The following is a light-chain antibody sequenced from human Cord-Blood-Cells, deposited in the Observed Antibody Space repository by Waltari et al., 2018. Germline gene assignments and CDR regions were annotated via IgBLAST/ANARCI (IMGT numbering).Light chain of an antibody. CDR2: AAS. V-gene: IGKV1-8*01. CDR3: QQYYSYPWT. CDR1: QGISSY. J-gene: IGKJ1*01. Sequence: AIRITQSPSSHSASTGDRVTITCRASQGISSYLAWYQQKPGKAPKLLIYAASTLQSGVPSRFSGSGSGTDFTLTISCLQSEDFATYYCQQYYSYPWTFGQGTKVEIK.